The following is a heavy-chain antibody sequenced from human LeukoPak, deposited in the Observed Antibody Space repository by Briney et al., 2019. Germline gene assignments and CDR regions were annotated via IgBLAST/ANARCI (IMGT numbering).Heavy chain of an antibody. D-gene: IGHD2-2*01. Sequence: SETLSLTCTGSGGSISSYYWSWIRQPPGQGLEWIGYIYYSGSTNYNPSLKSRVTISVDASKNQFSLKLSSVTAADTAVYYCARRKAYPSYGMDVWGQGTTVTVSS. CDR3: ARRKAYPSYGMDV. CDR2: IYYSGST. V-gene: IGHV4-59*01. J-gene: IGHJ6*02. CDR1: GGSISSYY.